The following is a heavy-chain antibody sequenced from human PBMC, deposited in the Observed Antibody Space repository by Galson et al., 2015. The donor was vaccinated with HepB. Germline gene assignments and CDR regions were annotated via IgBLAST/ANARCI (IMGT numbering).Heavy chain of an antibody. V-gene: IGHV3-21*06. D-gene: IGHD6-19*01. CDR2: ISSSSSYI. Sequence: SLRLSCAASGFTFSSYSMNWVRQAPGKGLEWASSISSSSSYIFYADSVKGRFIISRDNAENSLFLQMNSLRDEDTAVYYCATTSGRYNSAWFFDYWGQGALVTVSS. J-gene: IGHJ4*02. CDR3: ATTSGRYNSAWFFDY. CDR1: GFTFSSYS.